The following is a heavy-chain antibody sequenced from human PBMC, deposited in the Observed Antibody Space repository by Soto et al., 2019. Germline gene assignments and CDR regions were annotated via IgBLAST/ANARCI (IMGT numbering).Heavy chain of an antibody. D-gene: IGHD7-27*01. CDR3: ARDLNWGGELYYYYGMDV. Sequence: EVQLVESGGGLVKPGGSLRLSCAASGFTFSSYSMNWVRQAPGKGLEWVSSISSSSSYIYYADSVKGRFTISSDNAKHSLYRQMNSLRAEDTAVYYCARDLNWGGELYYYYGMDVWGQGTTVTVPS. CDR1: GFTFSSYS. J-gene: IGHJ6*02. V-gene: IGHV3-21*01. CDR2: ISSSSSYI.